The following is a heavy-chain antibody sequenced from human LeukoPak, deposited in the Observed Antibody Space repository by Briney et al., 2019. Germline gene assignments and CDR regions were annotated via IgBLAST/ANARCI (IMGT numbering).Heavy chain of an antibody. D-gene: IGHD2-2*01. J-gene: IGHJ4*02. CDR3: ARDRGDIVVVPAAMDY. CDR1: GYTFTSYY. CDR2: INPSGGST. V-gene: IGHV1-46*01. Sequence: ASVKVSCKASGYTFTSYYMHWVRQAPGQGLEWMGIINPSGGSTSYAQKSQGRVTMTRDMSTSTVYMELSSLRSEDTAVYYCARDRGDIVVVPAAMDYWGQGTLVTVSS.